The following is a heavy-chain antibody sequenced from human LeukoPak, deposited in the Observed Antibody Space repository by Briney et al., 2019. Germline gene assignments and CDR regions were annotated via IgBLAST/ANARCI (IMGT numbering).Heavy chain of an antibody. D-gene: IGHD5-24*01. CDR1: GFTFSSYA. CDR3: AKGRWLQLYYFDY. Sequence: LPGGSLRLSCAASGFTFSSYAMHWVRQAPGKGLEWVSAISGGGGSTYYADSVKGRFTISRDNSKNTLYLQMNSLGAEDTAVYYCAKGRWLQLYYFDYWGQGTLVTVSS. J-gene: IGHJ4*02. V-gene: IGHV3-23*01. CDR2: ISGGGGST.